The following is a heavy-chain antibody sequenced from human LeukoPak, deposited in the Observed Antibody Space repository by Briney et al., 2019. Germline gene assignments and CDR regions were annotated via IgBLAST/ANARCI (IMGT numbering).Heavy chain of an antibody. Sequence: GGSLRLSCAASGFTFSKYWMLWVRQAPGKGLESVSRINTDGTVTTYADSVKGRFTVSRDNADTTMFLQMNSVRDEDTAVYYCETKQWLAPPPDSWGQGTPVTASS. CDR2: INTDGTVT. CDR1: GFTFSKYW. D-gene: IGHD6-19*01. CDR3: ETKQWLAPPPDS. V-gene: IGHV3-74*01. J-gene: IGHJ4*02.